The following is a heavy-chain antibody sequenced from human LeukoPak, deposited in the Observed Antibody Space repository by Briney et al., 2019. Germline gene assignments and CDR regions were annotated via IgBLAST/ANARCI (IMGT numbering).Heavy chain of an antibody. CDR1: GQSLIELT. CDR3: ATEMTSVVPDY. J-gene: IGHJ4*02. D-gene: IGHD4-11*01. CDR2: FDPENDER. Sequence: ASVTVSFKVSGQSLIELTMHWVRQAPGKGREWMGGFDPENDERLYARNLRGRVTMTEDTSTDTAYMELSSLRSEDTAVYFCATEMTSVVPDYWGQGTLVTVSS. V-gene: IGHV1-24*01.